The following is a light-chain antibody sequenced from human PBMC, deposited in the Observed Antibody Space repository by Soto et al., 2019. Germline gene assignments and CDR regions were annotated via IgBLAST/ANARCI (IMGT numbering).Light chain of an antibody. CDR1: QSVSSN. J-gene: IGKJ1*01. CDR2: DAS. Sequence: EIVMTQSPATLSVSPGERATLSCRASQSVSSNLAWYQQKPGQAPRLLIYDASTRATGIPARFSGSGSGTEFSLTISSLQSEEFAVYYCQQYNNWPTFGQGTEVEIK. V-gene: IGKV3-15*01. CDR3: QQYNNWPT.